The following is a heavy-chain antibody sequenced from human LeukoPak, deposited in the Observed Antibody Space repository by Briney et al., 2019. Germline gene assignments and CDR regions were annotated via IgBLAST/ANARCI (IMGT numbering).Heavy chain of an antibody. CDR1: RFTFSSYG. CDR3: APENLDY. Sequence: GGSLRLSCAASRFTFSSYGMHWVRQAPGKGLEWVAVISYDGSNKYYADSVKGRFTISRDNSKNTLYLQTNSLRPEDTAVYYCAPENLDYWGQGTLVTVSS. V-gene: IGHV3-30*03. J-gene: IGHJ4*02. CDR2: ISYDGSNK.